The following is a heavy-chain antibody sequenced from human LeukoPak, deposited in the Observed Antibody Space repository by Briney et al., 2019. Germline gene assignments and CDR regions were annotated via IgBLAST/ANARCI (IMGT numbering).Heavy chain of an antibody. CDR1: GYTFTSYG. J-gene: IGHJ4*02. CDR3: ARPIRDILTGYYVGYFDY. CDR2: ISAYNGNT. Sequence: ASVKVPCKASGYTFTSYGISWVRQAPGQGLEWMGWISAYNGNTNYAQKLRGRVTMTTDTSTSTAYMELRSLRSDDTAVYYCARPIRDILTGYYVGYFDYWGQGTLVTVSS. D-gene: IGHD3-9*01. V-gene: IGHV1-18*01.